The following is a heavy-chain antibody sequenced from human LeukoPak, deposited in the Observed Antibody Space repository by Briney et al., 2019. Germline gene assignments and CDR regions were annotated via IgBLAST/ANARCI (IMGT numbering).Heavy chain of an antibody. V-gene: IGHV3-48*01. Sequence: GGSLRLSCAVSGFIFSRYNMNWVRQAPGKGLEWVSYISSSGTIYYADSVKGRFTISIDNAKDSLYLQMNSLRAEDTAVYYCARELSNYDFWLWGQGTLVTVSS. J-gene: IGHJ4*02. CDR3: ARELSNYDFWL. CDR1: GFIFSRYN. D-gene: IGHD3-3*01. CDR2: ISSSGTI.